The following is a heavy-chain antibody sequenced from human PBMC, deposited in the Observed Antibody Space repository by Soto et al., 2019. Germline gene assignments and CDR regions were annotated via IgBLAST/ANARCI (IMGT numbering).Heavy chain of an antibody. Sequence: QVQLQQWGAGLLKPSETLSLTCAVYAGSFTTYYWSWIRQPPGKGPEWIGEINSSGSTNYNPSLKSRLTISVDTSKNQFSLRLTSVTAADTAVYYCARIRARFSRSAFDIWGQGTMVTVSS. V-gene: IGHV4-34*01. CDR3: ARIRARFSRSAFDI. D-gene: IGHD3-10*01. CDR2: INSSGST. J-gene: IGHJ3*02. CDR1: AGSFTTYY.